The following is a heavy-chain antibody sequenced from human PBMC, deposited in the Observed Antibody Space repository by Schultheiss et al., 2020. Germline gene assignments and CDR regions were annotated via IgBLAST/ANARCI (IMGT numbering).Heavy chain of an antibody. V-gene: IGHV4-61*02. CDR3: ARVKSITGNLDY. D-gene: IGHD1-20*01. Sequence: SETLSLTCTVSGGSISSGSYYWSWIRQPAGKGLEWIGRIYTSGSTNYNPSLKSRVTISVDTSKNQFSLKLSSVTAADTAVYCCARVKSITGNLDYWGQGTLVTVSS. J-gene: IGHJ4*02. CDR2: IYTSGST. CDR1: GGSISSGSYY.